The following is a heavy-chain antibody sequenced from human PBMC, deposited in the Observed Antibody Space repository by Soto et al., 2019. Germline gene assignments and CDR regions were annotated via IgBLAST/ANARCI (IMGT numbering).Heavy chain of an antibody. CDR2: IWYDGSNK. Sequence: GGSLRLSCAASGFTFSSYGMHWVRQAPGKGLEWVAVIWYDGSNKYYADSVKGRFTISRDNSKNTLYLQMNSLRAEDTAVYYCARDPPYDSSEFDYWGQGTLVTVSS. D-gene: IGHD3-22*01. V-gene: IGHV3-33*01. CDR3: ARDPPYDSSEFDY. CDR1: GFTFSSYG. J-gene: IGHJ4*02.